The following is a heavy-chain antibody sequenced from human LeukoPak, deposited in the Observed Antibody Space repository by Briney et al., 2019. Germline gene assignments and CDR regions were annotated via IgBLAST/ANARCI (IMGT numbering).Heavy chain of an antibody. J-gene: IGHJ6*02. D-gene: IGHD4-17*01. Sequence: ASVKVSCKASGYTFISYDINWVRQATGQGLEWMGWMNPNSGETGLVEKFQGRVTMTKSTSISAAYMELSSLRSEDTAVYYCARALRKVTSSYYYGMDVWGQGTTVTVSS. V-gene: IGHV1-8*01. CDR1: GYTFISYD. CDR3: ARALRKVTSSYYYGMDV. CDR2: MNPNSGET.